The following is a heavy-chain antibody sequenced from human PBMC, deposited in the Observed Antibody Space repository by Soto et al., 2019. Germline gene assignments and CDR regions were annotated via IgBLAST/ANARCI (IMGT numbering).Heavy chain of an antibody. D-gene: IGHD3-16*01. CDR1: GFSLSPYW. Sequence: GGSLRLSCAASGFSLSPYWMHWVRQVPGRGLEWAARRSSDGFGAAYADSVKGRFFISRDIARNTLSLQMNSLRADDTAVYYCARDLGGPDYWGRGTSVTVSS. CDR2: RSSDGFGA. V-gene: IGHV3-74*03. CDR3: ARDLGGPDY. J-gene: IGHJ4*02.